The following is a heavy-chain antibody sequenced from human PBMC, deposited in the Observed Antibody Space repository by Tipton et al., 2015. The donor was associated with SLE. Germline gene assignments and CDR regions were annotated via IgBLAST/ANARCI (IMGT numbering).Heavy chain of an antibody. CDR1: EFTFSSYA. D-gene: IGHD1-7*01. CDR2: IVGSGGST. J-gene: IGHJ3*02. V-gene: IGHV3-23*01. Sequence: SLRLSCAASEFTFSSYAMSWVRQAPGKGLEWVSGIVGSGGSTYYADSVKGRFTISRDNAKNSLYLQMNSLRAEDTAVYYCAREGSELELDAFDIWGQGTMVTVSS. CDR3: AREGSELELDAFDI.